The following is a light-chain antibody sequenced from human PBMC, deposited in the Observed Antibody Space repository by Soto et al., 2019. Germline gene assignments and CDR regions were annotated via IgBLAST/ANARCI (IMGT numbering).Light chain of an antibody. J-gene: IGLJ3*02. V-gene: IGLV1-44*01. CDR3: AAWDVSLVV. CDR2: SDN. CDR1: SSNIGTNT. Sequence: QSVLTQPPSASGTPGQRVTISCSGSSSNIGTNTVIWYQQLPGAAPKLLIYSDNQRPSGVPGRFDGSKAGTSASLAISGLQSEYEADYYCAAWDVSLVVFGGGTKLTVL.